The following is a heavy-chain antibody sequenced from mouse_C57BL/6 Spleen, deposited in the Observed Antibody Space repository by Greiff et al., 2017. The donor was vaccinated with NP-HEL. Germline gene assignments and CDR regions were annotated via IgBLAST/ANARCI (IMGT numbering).Heavy chain of an antibody. D-gene: IGHD2-14*01. V-gene: IGHV5-16*01. J-gene: IGHJ3*01. CDR1: GFTFSDYY. CDR2: INYDGSST. Sequence: EVKLMESEGGLVQPGSSMKLSCTASGFTFSDYYMAWVRQVPEKGLEWVANINYDGSSTYYLDSLKSRFIISRDNAKNILYLQMSSLKSEDTATYYGARGVRGFAYWGQGTLVTVSA. CDR3: ARGVRGFAY.